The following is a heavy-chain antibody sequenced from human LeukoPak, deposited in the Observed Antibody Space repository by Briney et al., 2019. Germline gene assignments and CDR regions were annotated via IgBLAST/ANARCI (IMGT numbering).Heavy chain of an antibody. CDR2: IYYSGST. CDR3: ARLVPITMARGVPNLVGFYGMDV. V-gene: IGHV4-59*08. D-gene: IGHD3-10*01. J-gene: IGHJ6*02. Sequence: SETLSLTCTVSGGSISSHYWSWIRQPPGKGLEWIGYIYYSGSTSYNPSLKSRVTISVDTSKNQFSLKLSSVTAADTAVYYCARLVPITMARGVPNLVGFYGMDVWGQGTTVTVSS. CDR1: GGSISSHY.